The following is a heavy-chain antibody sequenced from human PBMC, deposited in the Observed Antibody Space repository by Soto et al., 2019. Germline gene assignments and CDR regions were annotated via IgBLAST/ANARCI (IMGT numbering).Heavy chain of an antibody. CDR2: IYHSGST. Sequence: SETLSLTCAVSGYSISSGYYWGWIRQPPGKGLEWIGSIYHSGSTYYNPSLKSRVTISVDTSKNQFSLKLSTVTAADTAVYYCARVGYDFPPPLFYYYYGMDVWGQGPTVTVSS. D-gene: IGHD3-3*01. V-gene: IGHV4-38-2*01. CDR3: ARVGYDFPPPLFYYYYGMDV. CDR1: GYSISSGYY. J-gene: IGHJ6*02.